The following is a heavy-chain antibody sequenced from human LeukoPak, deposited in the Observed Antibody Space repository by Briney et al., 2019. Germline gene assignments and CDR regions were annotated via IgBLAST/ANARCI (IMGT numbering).Heavy chain of an antibody. CDR2: ISGSGGST. D-gene: IGHD7-27*01. Sequence: GGSLRLSCAASGFTFSSYAMSWVRQAPGKGLEWVSAISGSGGSTYYADSVKGRFAISRDNSKNTLYLQMNSLRAEDTAVYYCAKDRNWGSGYYYYYMDVWGKGTTVTVSS. CDR3: AKDRNWGSGYYYYYMDV. CDR1: GFTFSSYA. V-gene: IGHV3-23*01. J-gene: IGHJ6*03.